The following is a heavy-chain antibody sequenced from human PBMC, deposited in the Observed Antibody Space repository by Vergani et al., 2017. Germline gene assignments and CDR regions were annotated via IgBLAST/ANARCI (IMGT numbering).Heavy chain of an antibody. V-gene: IGHV4-59*01. CDR3: ARRLIIAARYNWFDP. Sequence: QLQLQESGPGLVKPSETLSLTCTVSGGSISSYYWSWIRQPPGKGLEWIGYIYYSGSTNYNPSLKSRVTISVDTSKNQFSLKLSSVTAADTAVYYCARRLIIAARYNWFDPWGQGTLVTVSS. CDR1: GGSISSYY. D-gene: IGHD6-6*01. J-gene: IGHJ5*02. CDR2: IYYSGST.